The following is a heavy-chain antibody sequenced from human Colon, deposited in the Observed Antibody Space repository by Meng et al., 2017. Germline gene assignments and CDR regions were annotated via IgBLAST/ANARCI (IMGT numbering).Heavy chain of an antibody. CDR1: GVSFSRYD. D-gene: IGHD2-15*01. J-gene: IGHJ5*02. V-gene: IGHV4-4*07. CDR3: ARDKGIVAAGARWFDP. CDR2: IHTSGST. Sequence: QPEWSAPRLLDSSKPRLPTRTAAGVSFSRYDWSWIRTTAGKGLEWIGRIHTSGSTTYNPSLKSRVNMSVDTSKNQVSLKLTSVTAADTAVYYCARDKGIVAAGARWFDPWGQGTLVTVSS.